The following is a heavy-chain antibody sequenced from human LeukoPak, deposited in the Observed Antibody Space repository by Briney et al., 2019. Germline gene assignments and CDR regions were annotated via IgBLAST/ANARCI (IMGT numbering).Heavy chain of an antibody. J-gene: IGHJ4*02. CDR1: GYTFTGYY. CDR2: INPNSGGT. CDR3: ARVSRYSSSWYSFDY. D-gene: IGHD6-13*01. V-gene: IGHV1-2*02. Sequence: ASVKVSCKASGYTFTGYYMHWVRQAPGQGLEWMRWINPNSGGTNYAQKFQGRVTMTRDTSISTAYMELSRLRSDDTAVYYCARVSRYSSSWYSFDYWGQGTLVTVSS.